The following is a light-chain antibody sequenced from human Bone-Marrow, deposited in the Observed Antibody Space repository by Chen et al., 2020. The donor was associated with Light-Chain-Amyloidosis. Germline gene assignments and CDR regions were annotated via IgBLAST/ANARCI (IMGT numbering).Light chain of an antibody. CDR1: SGDVGTYNY. CDR3: SSFTSSSSYV. V-gene: IGLV2-14*01. CDR2: AVS. J-gene: IGLJ1*01. Sequence: QSALTQPASVSGSPGQSTTISCTGTSGDVGTYNYVSWYQQHPGKAPKVMIYAVSNRPSGVSNRFSGSKSGTTASLTISGLQAEDEADYYCSSFTSSSSYVFGPGTKVTVL.